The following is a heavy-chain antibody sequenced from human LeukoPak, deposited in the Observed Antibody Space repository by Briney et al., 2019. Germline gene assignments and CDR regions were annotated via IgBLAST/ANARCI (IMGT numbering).Heavy chain of an antibody. D-gene: IGHD3-16*01. J-gene: IGHJ6*02. V-gene: IGHV4-59*13. Sequence: PSETLSLTCTVSEGSISSSYWSWIRQAPGKGLESIGYIYYSGSTNYNPSLKSRVSISVDTSKSQFSLKLSSVTAADTAVYYCARALTLGDYYYYGMDVWGQGTTVTVSS. CDR1: EGSISSSY. CDR2: IYYSGST. CDR3: ARALTLGDYYYYGMDV.